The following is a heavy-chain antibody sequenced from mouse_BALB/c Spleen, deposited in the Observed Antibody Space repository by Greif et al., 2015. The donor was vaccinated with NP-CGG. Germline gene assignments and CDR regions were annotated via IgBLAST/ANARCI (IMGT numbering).Heavy chain of an antibody. D-gene: IGHD1-1*01. J-gene: IGHJ4*01. Sequence: VQLQQSGAELAKPGASVKMSCKASGYTFTSYWMHWVIQRPGQGLEWIGYINPSTGYTEYNQKFKDKATLTADKSSSTAYMQLSSLTSEDSAVYYCASYYYGSSYAMDYWGQGTSVTVSS. CDR1: GYTFTSYW. CDR2: INPSTGYT. V-gene: IGHV1-7*01. CDR3: ASYYYGSSYAMDY.